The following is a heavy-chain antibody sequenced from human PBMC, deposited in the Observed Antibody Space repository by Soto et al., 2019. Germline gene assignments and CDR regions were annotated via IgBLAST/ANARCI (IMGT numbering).Heavy chain of an antibody. D-gene: IGHD6-13*01. J-gene: IGHJ4*02. CDR2: IWYDGSNK. Sequence: QVQLVESGGGVVQPGRSLRLSCAASGFTFSSYGMHWVRQAPGKGLEWVAVIWYDGSNKYYADSVKGRFTISRDNSKNALYLQMNSLRAEDTAVYYCARDREYSGSQLFDYWGQGTLVTVSS. CDR3: ARDREYSGSQLFDY. CDR1: GFTFSSYG. V-gene: IGHV3-33*01.